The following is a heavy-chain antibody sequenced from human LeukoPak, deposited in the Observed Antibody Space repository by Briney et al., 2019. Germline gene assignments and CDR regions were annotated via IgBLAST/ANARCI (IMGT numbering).Heavy chain of an antibody. CDR2: ISSSSSYI. CDR3: ARGGPIAVAGTFFDY. D-gene: IGHD6-19*01. J-gene: IGHJ4*02. V-gene: IGHV3-21*01. Sequence: GGSLRLSCAASGFTFSSYSMNWVRQAPGKGLEWVSSISSSSSYIYYADSVKGRFTISRDNAKNSLYLQMNSLRAEDTAVYYCARGGPIAVAGTFFDYWGRGTLVTVSS. CDR1: GFTFSSYS.